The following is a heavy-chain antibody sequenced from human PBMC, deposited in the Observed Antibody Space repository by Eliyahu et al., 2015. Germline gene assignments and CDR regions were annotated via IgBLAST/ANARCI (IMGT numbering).Heavy chain of an antibody. CDR1: GXLXRNYG. D-gene: IGHD3-10*01. J-gene: IGHJ4*02. V-gene: IGHV3-23*01. CDR2: ISGSGDRT. Sequence: EVQLLESGGGLVQPGGSLXLSXAASGXLXRNYGMSWVRQAPGKGLEWVSFISGSGDRTHYADSVEGRVTISRDNGKNTLFLQMNGLRAEDTAMYYCAKRIGASSGLPDHWGQGTLVTVSS. CDR3: AKRIGASSGLPDH.